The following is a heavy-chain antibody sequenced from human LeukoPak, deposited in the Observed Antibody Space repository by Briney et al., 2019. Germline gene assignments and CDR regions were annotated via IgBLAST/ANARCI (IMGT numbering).Heavy chain of an antibody. CDR3: ARRSGGPLIYYYYYMDV. Sequence: SETLSLTCAVYGGSFSGYYWSWIRQPPGKGLEWIGEINHSGSTNYNPSLKSRVTISVDTSKNQFSLKLSSVTAADTAVYYCARRSGGPLIYYYYYMDVWGKGTTVTISS. V-gene: IGHV4-34*01. CDR1: GGSFSGYY. D-gene: IGHD3-10*01. CDR2: INHSGST. J-gene: IGHJ6*03.